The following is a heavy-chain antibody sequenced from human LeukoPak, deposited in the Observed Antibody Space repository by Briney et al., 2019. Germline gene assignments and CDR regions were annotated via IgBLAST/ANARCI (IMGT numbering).Heavy chain of an antibody. V-gene: IGHV4-34*01. J-gene: IGHJ4*02. CDR3: ARGPDALFSITGGCDY. CDR2: MNHREST. Sequence: SGTLSLTCAVYGGSFSGYYWSWIRQPPGKGLDWIGEMNHRESTNYNPCLKRGVTISVDTSKNQFSLKLSSVTAADTAVYYCARGPDALFSITGGCDYWGQGTLVTVSS. D-gene: IGHD3-16*01. CDR1: GGSFSGYY.